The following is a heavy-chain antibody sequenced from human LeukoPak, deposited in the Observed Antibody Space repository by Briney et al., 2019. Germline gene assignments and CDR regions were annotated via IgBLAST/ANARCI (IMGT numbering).Heavy chain of an antibody. CDR1: GFTFSSYA. CDR3: AKDTYYYDSSGSFDY. CDR2: LSDSGASK. V-gene: IGHV3-23*01. J-gene: IGHJ4*02. D-gene: IGHD3-22*01. Sequence: GGSLRLSCAASGFTFSSYAMTWVRQAPGKGLEWVSALSDSGASKYYADSVKGRFTISRDNSKNTLYLQMNSLRAEDTAVYYCAKDTYYYDSSGSFDYWGQGTLVTVSS.